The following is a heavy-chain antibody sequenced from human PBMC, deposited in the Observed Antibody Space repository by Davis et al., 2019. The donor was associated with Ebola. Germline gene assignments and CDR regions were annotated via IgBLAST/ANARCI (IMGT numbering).Heavy chain of an antibody. CDR1: GFIVSDKY. V-gene: IGHV3-53*01. D-gene: IGHD4-17*01. Sequence: GESLKISCAASGFIVSDKYMSWVRQAPGKGLEWVSVIYRDERTYYADSVRGRFTISRDNSKNTLYLQINSLRADDTAVYYCARHVNGDFWYFDLWGRGTRVTVSS. CDR2: IYRDERT. J-gene: IGHJ2*01. CDR3: ARHVNGDFWYFDL.